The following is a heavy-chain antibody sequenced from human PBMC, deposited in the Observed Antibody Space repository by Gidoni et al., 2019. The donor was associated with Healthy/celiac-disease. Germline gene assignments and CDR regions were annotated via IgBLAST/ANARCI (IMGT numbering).Heavy chain of an antibody. Sequence: EVQLVESGGDLVQPGRSLRLSCAASGFTFDDYAMHWVRQAPGKGLEWVSGISWNSNTIGYADSVKGRFTISRDNAKNSLYLQMNSLRAEDTALYYCAKDRWAATGTLFDYWGQGTLVTVSS. CDR1: GFTFDDYA. J-gene: IGHJ4*02. CDR2: ISWNSNTI. CDR3: AKDRWAATGTLFDY. V-gene: IGHV3-9*01. D-gene: IGHD6-13*01.